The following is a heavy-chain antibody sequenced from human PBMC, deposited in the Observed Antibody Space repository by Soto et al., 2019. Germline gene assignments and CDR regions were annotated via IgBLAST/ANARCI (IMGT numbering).Heavy chain of an antibody. V-gene: IGHV4-59*08. J-gene: IGHJ4*02. Sequence: QVQLQESGPGLVKPSETLSLTCTVSGGSMSSYYWSWIRQPPGKGLEWIGYIYYSGGTNYNPSLKSRVTISVDSSKNHFSLKLSSVTAADTAVYYCARRYGGNLDYWGQGTLVTVSS. CDR2: IYYSGGT. CDR3: ARRYGGNLDY. D-gene: IGHD1-26*01. CDR1: GGSMSSYY.